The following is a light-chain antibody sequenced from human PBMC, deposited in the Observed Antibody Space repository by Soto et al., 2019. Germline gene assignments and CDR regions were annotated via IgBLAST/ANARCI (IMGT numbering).Light chain of an antibody. CDR2: HVS. CDR1: QSLVYSNGDTY. J-gene: IGKJ2*01. V-gene: IGKV2-30*01. Sequence: DVVLTQSPLSLPVTLGQPASVSCKSSQSLVYSNGDTYLNWFHQRPGQSPRRLIYHVSSRDSGVPDRFSGSGSGTDFTLEISRVEAEDVGVYFCMQASHWPHSFGQGTKLEIK. CDR3: MQASHWPHS.